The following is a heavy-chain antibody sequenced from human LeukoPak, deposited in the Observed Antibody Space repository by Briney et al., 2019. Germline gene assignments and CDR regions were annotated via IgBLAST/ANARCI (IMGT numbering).Heavy chain of an antibody. D-gene: IGHD4-17*01. V-gene: IGHV3-74*01. J-gene: IGHJ4*02. CDR2: INGDGSSA. Sequence: PGGSLRLSCAVSGLIFSHYSMHWVRHAPGKGLLWVSGINGDGSSASYGNSVEGRFTISRDNAKNTLFLQMNSLTVEDTAVYYCARAFHFGDFFDYWGQGALVTVSS. CDR3: ARAFHFGDFFDY. CDR1: GLIFSHYS.